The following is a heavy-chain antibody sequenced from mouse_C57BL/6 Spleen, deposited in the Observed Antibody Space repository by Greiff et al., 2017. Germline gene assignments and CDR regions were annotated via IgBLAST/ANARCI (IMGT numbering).Heavy chain of an antibody. CDR2: IHPNSGST. CDR3: ARDWDVRAFAY. V-gene: IGHV1-64*01. D-gene: IGHD4-1*01. J-gene: IGHJ3*01. Sequence: VQLQQPGAELVKPGASVKLSCKASGYTFTSYWMHWVKQRPGQGLEWIGMIHPNSGSTNYNEKFKSKATLTVDKSSSTAYMQLSSLTSEDSAVXYCARDWDVRAFAYWGQGTLVTVSA. CDR1: GYTFTSYW.